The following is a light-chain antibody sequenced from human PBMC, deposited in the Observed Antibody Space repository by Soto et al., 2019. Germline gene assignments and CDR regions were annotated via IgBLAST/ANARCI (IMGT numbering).Light chain of an antibody. CDR2: EVS. V-gene: IGLV2-14*01. CDR1: SSDVGGYNY. J-gene: IGLJ1*01. Sequence: QSALTQPASVSGSPGQSITISCTGTSSDVGGYNYVSWYQQHPGKAPQLMIYEVSNRPSGVSNRFSGSKSGNTASLTISGLRAEDEADYYCSSYTSSSTYVFGTGTKVTVL. CDR3: SSYTSSSTYV.